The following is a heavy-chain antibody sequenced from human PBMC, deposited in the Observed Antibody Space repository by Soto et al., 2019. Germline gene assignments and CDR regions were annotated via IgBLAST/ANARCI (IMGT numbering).Heavy chain of an antibody. CDR2: IYHSGSA. CDR1: GGSVSSTYW. J-gene: IGHJ4*02. D-gene: IGHD6-13*01. Sequence: QVELQESGPGLVKPSGTLSLTCAVSGGSVSSTYWWSWVRQPPGKGLEWIGEIYHSGSANYNPSLKSRVTISVDNSKNQFSLNLNSVTAAGTAVYYCARYNAASGTYYFDYWGQGTLVTVSS. V-gene: IGHV4-4*02. CDR3: ARYNAASGTYYFDY.